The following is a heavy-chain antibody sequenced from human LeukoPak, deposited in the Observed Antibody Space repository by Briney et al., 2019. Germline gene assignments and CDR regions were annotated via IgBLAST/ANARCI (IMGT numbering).Heavy chain of an antibody. CDR3: ARETPDYGDYDYYYYYMDV. J-gene: IGHJ6*03. V-gene: IGHV1-2*02. Sequence: ASVKVSCKASGYTFTGYYMHWVRQAPGQGLEWTGWINPNSGGTNYAQKFQGRVTMTRDTSISTAYMELSRLRSDDTAVYYCARETPDYGDYDYYYYYMDVWGKGTTVTVSS. D-gene: IGHD4-17*01. CDR2: INPNSGGT. CDR1: GYTFTGYY.